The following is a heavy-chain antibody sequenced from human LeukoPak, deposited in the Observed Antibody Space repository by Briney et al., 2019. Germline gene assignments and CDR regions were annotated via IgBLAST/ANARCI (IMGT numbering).Heavy chain of an antibody. CDR1: GYTVTSYH. CDR2: INTGGGTT. Sequence: ASVKVSCKSSGYTVTSYHLHWVRQAPGQGLEWMGVINTGGGTTSYAQKYQGRVTMTRDVSTSTVYMELSNLRSEDTAVYKCARAGTPGDDPLDYWGQGTLVTVSS. D-gene: IGHD4-17*01. CDR3: ARAGTPGDDPLDY. J-gene: IGHJ4*02. V-gene: IGHV1-46*01.